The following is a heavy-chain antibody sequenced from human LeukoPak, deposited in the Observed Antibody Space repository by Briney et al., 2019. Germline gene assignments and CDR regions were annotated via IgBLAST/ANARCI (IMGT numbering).Heavy chain of an antibody. Sequence: ASVKISCKTSGYTFSDYYIHWVQHAPGKGLEWMGRVDPDDGETSFAGKFQGRVTITADTSTDTAYMELSSLRPEDTAMYYCASAVAGAMDYWGQGTLVTVSS. CDR1: GYTFSDYY. CDR2: VDPDDGET. V-gene: IGHV1-69-2*01. J-gene: IGHJ4*02. D-gene: IGHD6-19*01. CDR3: ASAVAGAMDY.